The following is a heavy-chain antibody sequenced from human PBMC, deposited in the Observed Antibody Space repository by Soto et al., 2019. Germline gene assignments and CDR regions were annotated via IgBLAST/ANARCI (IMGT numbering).Heavy chain of an antibody. J-gene: IGHJ3*01. Sequence: ASVKVSCKASGYTYISYSMHWVRQAPGQRLEWMGWINVENGSTKYSQNFQGRVTINTDTSTSTAYMELSSLRPDDTAVYYCARRVALAPVYDAYDVWGQGTMVTVSS. D-gene: IGHD2-8*01. V-gene: IGHV1-3*01. CDR2: INVENGST. CDR3: ARRVALAPVYDAYDV. CDR1: GYTYISYS.